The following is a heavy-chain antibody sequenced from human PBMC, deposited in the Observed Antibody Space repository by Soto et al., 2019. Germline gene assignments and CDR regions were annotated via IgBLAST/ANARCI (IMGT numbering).Heavy chain of an antibody. CDR2: IYYSGST. J-gene: IGHJ4*02. Sequence: QLQLQESGAGLVKPSETLSLTCTVSGDSISSSGYYWGWIRQPPGKGLEWIGTIYYSGSTYYNPSLKSRVTISVDTSKNQFSLKLSSVTAADTAVYYCARQFSVYGDYGRYFDFWGQGTLVTVSS. D-gene: IGHD4-17*01. CDR1: GDSISSSGYY. CDR3: ARQFSVYGDYGRYFDF. V-gene: IGHV4-39*01.